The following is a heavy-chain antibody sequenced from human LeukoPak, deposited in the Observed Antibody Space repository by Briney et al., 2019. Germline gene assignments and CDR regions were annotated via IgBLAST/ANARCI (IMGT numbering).Heavy chain of an antibody. CDR3: TRRVSGYDSIYDY. Sequence: GGSLKLSCAASGFTFSGSAMHWVRQAPGKGLEWVGRIRSKANSYATAYAASVKGRFTISRDDSKNTAYLQMNSLKTEDTAVYYCTRRVSGYDSIYDYWGQGTLVTVSS. D-gene: IGHD5-12*01. CDR1: GFTFSGSA. J-gene: IGHJ4*02. CDR2: IRSKANSYAT. V-gene: IGHV3-73*01.